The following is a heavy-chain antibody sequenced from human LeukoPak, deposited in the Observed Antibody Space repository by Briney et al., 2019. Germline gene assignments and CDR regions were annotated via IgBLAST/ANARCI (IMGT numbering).Heavy chain of an antibody. CDR3: AKDLWGDTAMVLNY. CDR1: GFTFDDYG. J-gene: IGHJ4*02. CDR2: INWNGGST. Sequence: GGSLRLSCAASGFTFDDYGMSWVRQAPGKGLEWVSGINWNGGSTGYADSVKGRFTISRDNSKNTLYLQMNSLRAEDTAVYYCAKDLWGDTAMVLNYWGQGTLVTVSS. V-gene: IGHV3-20*04. D-gene: IGHD5-18*01.